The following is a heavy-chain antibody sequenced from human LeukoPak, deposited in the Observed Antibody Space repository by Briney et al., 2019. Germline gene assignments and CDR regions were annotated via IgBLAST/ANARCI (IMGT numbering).Heavy chain of an antibody. CDR3: ARHGYYSPLGVFDY. CDR1: GGSISSSSYC. V-gene: IGHV4-39*01. D-gene: IGHD3-22*01. CDR2: IYYSGST. J-gene: IGHJ4*02. Sequence: SETLSLTCTVSGGSISSSSYCWGWIRPPPGKGLEWIGSIYYSGSTYYNPSLKSRVSISVDTSKNQFSLKLSSVTAADTAVYYCARHGYYSPLGVFDYWGQGTLVTVSS.